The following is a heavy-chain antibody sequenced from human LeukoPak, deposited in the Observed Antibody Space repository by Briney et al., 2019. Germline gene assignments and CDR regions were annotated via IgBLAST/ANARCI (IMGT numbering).Heavy chain of an antibody. J-gene: IGHJ4*02. D-gene: IGHD4/OR15-4a*01. CDR2: ISSSGGTI. V-gene: IGHV3-48*03. CDR1: GFTFSSYE. Sequence: GRSLRLSCAASGFTFSSYEMNWVRQAPGKGLEWLSYISSSGGTIHYADSVKGRFTISRDNAKDSLYLQMNSLRAEDTAVYYCARRAGAYSHPYDYWGQGTLVTVSS. CDR3: ARRAGAYSHPYDY.